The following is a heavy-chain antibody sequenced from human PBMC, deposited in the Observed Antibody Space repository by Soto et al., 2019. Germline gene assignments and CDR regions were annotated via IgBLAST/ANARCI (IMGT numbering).Heavy chain of an antibody. CDR2: IFSHEFDV. J-gene: IGHJ5*01. CDR3: ARPVSLLRPIDS. V-gene: IGHV5-51*01. Sequence: GESLKISCQTSGYTFTNYWNGWVRQMPGGGLEWLGLIFSHEFDVRYRPPFEGQVTISADRSPATAFLQLRSLEASDGALYFCARPVSLLRPIDSWGQGTPVTVSS. CDR1: GYTFTNYW. D-gene: IGHD2-15*01.